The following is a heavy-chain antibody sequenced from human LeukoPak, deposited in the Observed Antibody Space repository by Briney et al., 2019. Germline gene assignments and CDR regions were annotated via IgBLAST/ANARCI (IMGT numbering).Heavy chain of an antibody. Sequence: SETLSLTXTVSGGSISSYYWSWIRQPAGKGMEWIGRIYTSGSTNYNPSLKSRVTMSVDTSKNQFSLKLSSVTAADTAEYYCARVTGLKGYYMDVWGKGTTVTVSS. CDR1: GGSISSYY. CDR2: IYTSGST. J-gene: IGHJ6*03. D-gene: IGHD4-23*01. CDR3: ARVTGLKGYYMDV. V-gene: IGHV4-4*07.